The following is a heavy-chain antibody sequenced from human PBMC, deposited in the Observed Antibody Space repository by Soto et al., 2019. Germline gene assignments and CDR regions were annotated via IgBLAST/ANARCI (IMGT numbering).Heavy chain of an antibody. CDR1: GFTFSSYS. Sequence: GGSLRLSCAASGFTFSSYSMSWVRQAPGKGLEWVSAISGSGGSTYYADSVKGRFTISRDNSKNTLYLQMNSLRAEDTAVYYCAKEEELVVVVPAATYYYYMDVWGKGTTVTVSS. D-gene: IGHD2-2*01. CDR2: ISGSGGST. J-gene: IGHJ6*03. V-gene: IGHV3-23*01. CDR3: AKEEELVVVVPAATYYYYMDV.